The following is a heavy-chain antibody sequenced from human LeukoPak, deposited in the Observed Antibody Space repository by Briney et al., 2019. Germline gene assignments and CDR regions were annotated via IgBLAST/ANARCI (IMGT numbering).Heavy chain of an antibody. CDR3: ARGGRVYSGSWYY. V-gene: IGHV4-34*01. D-gene: IGHD6-13*01. CDR1: GGSFSGYY. Sequence: PSETLSLTCAVYGGSFSGYYWSWTRQPPGKGLEWIGEINHSGSTNYNPSLKSRVTISVDTSKNQFSLKLSSVTAADTAVYYCARGGRVYSGSWYYWGQGTLVTVSS. J-gene: IGHJ4*02. CDR2: INHSGST.